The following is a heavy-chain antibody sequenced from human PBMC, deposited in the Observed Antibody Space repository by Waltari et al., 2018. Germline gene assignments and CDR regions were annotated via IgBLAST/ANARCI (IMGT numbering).Heavy chain of an antibody. D-gene: IGHD6-19*01. CDR2: TRNKAHSYTT. CDR1: ACPFSDQY. V-gene: IGHV3-72*01. Sequence: EVQLVESGVGLVQPGWSLRLSCAGSACPFSDQYMDWVGQAPGKGLERVGRTRNKAHSYTTEYAASVKGRFTISRDDSKNAMYLQMNSLNTEDTAVYYCATLSSGWSWGQGTLVTVSS. CDR3: ATLSSGWS. J-gene: IGHJ5*02.